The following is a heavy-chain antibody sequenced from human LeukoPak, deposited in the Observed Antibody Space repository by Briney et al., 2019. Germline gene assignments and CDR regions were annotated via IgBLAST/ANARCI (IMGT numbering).Heavy chain of an antibody. D-gene: IGHD3-22*01. J-gene: IGHJ4*02. Sequence: ASVKVSCKTSGYLFTTYGISWVRQAPGQGLEWMGWISAYNGNTNYAQRFQGRVTMTTDTSTSTAYMELRGLRSDDTAVYYCARINPAVSYMISSHWGQGTLVTVSS. CDR2: ISAYNGNT. CDR3: ARINPAVSYMISSH. V-gene: IGHV1-18*01. CDR1: GYLFTTYG.